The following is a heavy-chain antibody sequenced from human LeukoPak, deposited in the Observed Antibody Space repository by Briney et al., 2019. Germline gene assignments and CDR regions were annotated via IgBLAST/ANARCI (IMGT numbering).Heavy chain of an antibody. J-gene: IGHJ6*03. D-gene: IGHD1-26*01. V-gene: IGHV3-21*01. Sequence: GGSLRLSCAASGFTFSSYEMNWVRQAPGKALEWVSSITTTGTYIFYGDSVKGRFTISRDNAKNSLYLQMNGLRAEDTAVYYCARVRYSGSHDYDYYMDVWAKGTAVTVSS. CDR1: GFTFSSYE. CDR3: ARVRYSGSHDYDYYMDV. CDR2: ITTTGTYI.